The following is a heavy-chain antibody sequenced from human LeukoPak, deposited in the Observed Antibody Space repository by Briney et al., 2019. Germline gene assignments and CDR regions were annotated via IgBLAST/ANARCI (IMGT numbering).Heavy chain of an antibody. V-gene: IGHV4-59*02. D-gene: IGHD2-21*01. J-gene: IGHJ2*01. Sequence: PETLSLTCTVSGGSVSSYYWSWMRQSPGKGLEWIGYVYYSGSTNYNPALKSRVTISLDTSENQFSLKLSSVTAADTAVYYCAREANSPTARYWYFDLWGRGTQVTVSS. CDR1: GGSVSSYY. CDR2: VYYSGST. CDR3: AREANSPTARYWYFDL.